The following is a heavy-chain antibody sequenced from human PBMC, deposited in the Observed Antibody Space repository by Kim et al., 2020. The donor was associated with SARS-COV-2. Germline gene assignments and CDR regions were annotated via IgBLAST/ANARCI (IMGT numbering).Heavy chain of an antibody. J-gene: IGHJ6*02. V-gene: IGHV1-3*01. CDR1: GYTFTSYA. Sequence: ASVKVSCKASGYTFTSYAMHWVRQAPGQRLEWMGWINAGNGNTKYSQKFQGRVTITRDTSASTAYMELSSLRSEDTAVYYCARAPYCSGGSCYSVRGYYYYGMDVWGQGTTVTVSS. D-gene: IGHD2-15*01. CDR3: ARAPYCSGGSCYSVRGYYYYGMDV. CDR2: INAGNGNT.